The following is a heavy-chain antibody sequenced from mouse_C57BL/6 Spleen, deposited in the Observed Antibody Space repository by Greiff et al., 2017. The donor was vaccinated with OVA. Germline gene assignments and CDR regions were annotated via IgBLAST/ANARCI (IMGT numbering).Heavy chain of an antibody. V-gene: IGHV1-82*01. Sequence: QVQLQQPGPELVKPGASVKISCKASGYAFSSSWMNWVKQRPGKGLEWIGRIYPGDGDTNYNGKFKGKATLTADKSSSTAYMQLSSLTSEDSAVYFCAREGVYSNFLDYWGQGTTLTVSS. CDR3: AREGVYSNFLDY. D-gene: IGHD2-5*01. CDR1: GYAFSSSW. CDR2: IYPGDGDT. J-gene: IGHJ2*01.